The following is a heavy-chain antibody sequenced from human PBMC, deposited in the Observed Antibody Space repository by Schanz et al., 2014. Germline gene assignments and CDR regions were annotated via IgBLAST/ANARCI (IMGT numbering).Heavy chain of an antibody. Sequence: EVQLLDSGGGLVQPGGSLRLSCAASGFTFSSYAMSWVRQAPGKGLEWVSALSGSGGSTYYADSVKGRFTISRDNSKNTLYLQMNSLRAEDTAVYSCARGIGGYGANNYFDYWGQGTLVTVSS. D-gene: IGHD5-12*01. V-gene: IGHV3-23*01. CDR1: GFTFSSYA. J-gene: IGHJ4*02. CDR3: ARGIGGYGANNYFDY. CDR2: LSGSGGST.